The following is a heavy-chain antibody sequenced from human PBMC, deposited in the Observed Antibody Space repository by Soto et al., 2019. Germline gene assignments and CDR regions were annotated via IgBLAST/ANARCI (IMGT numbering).Heavy chain of an antibody. D-gene: IGHD3-10*01. Sequence: QVQLQESGPGLVKPSQTLSLTCTVSGGSISSGGYYWSWIRQHPGKGLEWIGYIYYRGSTYYNPSLKSRVTISVDTSKNQFSLKLSSVTAADTAVYYCAREFKGSGGIDYWGQGTLVTVSS. J-gene: IGHJ4*02. V-gene: IGHV4-31*03. CDR1: GGSISSGGYY. CDR2: IYYRGST. CDR3: AREFKGSGGIDY.